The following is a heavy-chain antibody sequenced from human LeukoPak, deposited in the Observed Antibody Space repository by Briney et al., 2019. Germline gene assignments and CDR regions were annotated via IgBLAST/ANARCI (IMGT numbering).Heavy chain of an antibody. Sequence: GSLRLSFAASGFTFSSYAMSWVRPAPGKGLAWVSAISGSGGSTYYADSVKGRFTISRDNSKNTLYLQMNSLRAEDTAVYYCADPGQQLAYWGQGTLVTVSS. CDR2: ISGSGGST. V-gene: IGHV3-23*01. CDR1: GFTFSSYA. D-gene: IGHD6-13*01. CDR3: ADPGQQLAY. J-gene: IGHJ4*02.